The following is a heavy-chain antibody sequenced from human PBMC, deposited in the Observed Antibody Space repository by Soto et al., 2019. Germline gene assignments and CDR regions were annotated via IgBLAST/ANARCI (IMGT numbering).Heavy chain of an antibody. CDR2: ISGSGGST. CDR3: ARCPFGPPGWARYYFDY. Sequence: EVQLLESGGGLVQPGGSLRLSCAASGFTFSSYAMSWVRQAPGKGLEWVSAISGSGGSTYYADSVKGRFTISRDNSKNTLYLQMNSLRAEDTAVYYCARCPFGPPGWARYYFDYWGQGTLVTVSS. D-gene: IGHD3-10*01. CDR1: GFTFSSYA. J-gene: IGHJ4*02. V-gene: IGHV3-23*01.